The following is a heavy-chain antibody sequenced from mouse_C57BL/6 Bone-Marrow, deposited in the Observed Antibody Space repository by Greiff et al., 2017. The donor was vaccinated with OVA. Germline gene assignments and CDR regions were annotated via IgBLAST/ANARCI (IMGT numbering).Heavy chain of an antibody. CDR2: IYPGSGRP. Sequence: QVQLQQPGAELVKPGASVKMSCKASGYTFPSYWLTWVKQRPGQGLEWIGDIYPGSGRPNYNEKFKSKATLTVDTSSSTAYMQRSSLTSEDSAVYYCARSPIYYDYDYYFDYWGQGTTLTVSS. V-gene: IGHV1-55*01. J-gene: IGHJ2*01. CDR1: GYTFPSYW. CDR3: ARSPIYYDYDYYFDY. D-gene: IGHD2-4*01.